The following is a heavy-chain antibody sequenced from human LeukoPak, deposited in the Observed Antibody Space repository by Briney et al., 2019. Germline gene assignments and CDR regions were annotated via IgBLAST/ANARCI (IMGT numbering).Heavy chain of an antibody. CDR2: IYTSGST. CDR1: GGSISSYY. J-gene: IGHJ6*02. V-gene: IGHV4-4*07. D-gene: IGHD3-3*01. Sequence: SETLSLTCTVSGGSISSYYWSWIRQPAGKGLEWIGRIYTSGSTNYNPSLKSRVSMSVDTSKNQFSLKLSSVTAADTAVYYCARDTHYSDFWSGYSSEYYYYGMDVWGQGTTVTVSS. CDR3: ARDTHYSDFWSGYSSEYYYYGMDV.